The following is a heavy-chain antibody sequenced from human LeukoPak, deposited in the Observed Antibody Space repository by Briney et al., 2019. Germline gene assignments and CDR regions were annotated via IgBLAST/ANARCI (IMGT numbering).Heavy chain of an antibody. CDR3: ARASARVYYFDY. Sequence: GGSLRLSCAASGFTFSSYWMSWVRQAPGKGLEWVSSISSSSSYIYYADSVKGRFTISRDNAKNSLYLQMNSLRAEDTAVYYCARASARVYYFDYWGQGTLVTVSS. CDR1: GFTFSSYW. CDR2: ISSSSSYI. J-gene: IGHJ4*02. V-gene: IGHV3-21*01.